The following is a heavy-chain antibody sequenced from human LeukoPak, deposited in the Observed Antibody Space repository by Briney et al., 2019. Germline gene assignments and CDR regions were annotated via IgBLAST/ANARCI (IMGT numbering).Heavy chain of an antibody. J-gene: IGHJ4*02. D-gene: IGHD3-3*01. Sequence: GGSLRLSCATSGFTFSSYAMSWVRQAPGKGLEWVSAISGSGGSTYYADSVKGRFTISRDNSKNTLYLQMNSLRAEDTAVYYCAKDYDFWSGYYTFDYWGQGTLVTVSS. CDR1: GFTFSSYA. V-gene: IGHV3-23*01. CDR3: AKDYDFWSGYYTFDY. CDR2: ISGSGGST.